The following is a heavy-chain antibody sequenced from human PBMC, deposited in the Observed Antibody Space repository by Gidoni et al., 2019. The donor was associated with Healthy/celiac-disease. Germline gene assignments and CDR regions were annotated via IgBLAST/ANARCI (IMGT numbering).Heavy chain of an antibody. J-gene: IGHJ6*02. Sequence: QVQLQQWGAGLLKPSETLSLTCAVYGGSFSGYYWSWIRQPPGKGLEWIGEINHSGSTNYNPSLKSRVTISVDTSKNQFSLKLSSVTAADTAVYYCARLRMSITGTTWYYYGMDVWGQGTTVTVSS. CDR3: ARLRMSITGTTWYYYGMDV. CDR2: INHSGST. V-gene: IGHV4-34*01. D-gene: IGHD1-7*01. CDR1: GGSFSGYY.